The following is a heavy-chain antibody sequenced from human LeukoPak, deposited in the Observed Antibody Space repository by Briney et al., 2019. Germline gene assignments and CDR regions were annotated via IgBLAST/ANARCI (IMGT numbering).Heavy chain of an antibody. J-gene: IGHJ5*02. CDR3: AKDPLLGWFDP. CDR2: ISSSSSTI. V-gene: IGHV3-48*01. Sequence: GGSLRLSCAASGFTFSSYSMNWVRQAPGKGLEWVSYISSSSSTIYYADSVKGRFTISRDNSKNTLYLQMNSLRAEDTAVYYCAKDPLLGWFDPWGQGTLVTVSS. CDR1: GFTFSSYS.